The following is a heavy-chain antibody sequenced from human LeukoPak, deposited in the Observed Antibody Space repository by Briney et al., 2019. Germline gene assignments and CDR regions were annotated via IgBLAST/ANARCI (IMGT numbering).Heavy chain of an antibody. CDR2: INPNSGGT. J-gene: IGHJ6*02. CDR3: ARDDNYYDSSGYYPYYYYYGMDV. CDR1: GGTFSSYA. V-gene: IGHV1-2*02. D-gene: IGHD3-22*01. Sequence: ASVKVSCKASGGTFSSYAISWVRQAPGQGLEWMGWINPNSGGTNYAQKFQGRVTMTRDTSISTAYMELSRLRSDDTAVYYCARDDNYYDSSGYYPYYYYYGMDVWGQGTTVTVSS.